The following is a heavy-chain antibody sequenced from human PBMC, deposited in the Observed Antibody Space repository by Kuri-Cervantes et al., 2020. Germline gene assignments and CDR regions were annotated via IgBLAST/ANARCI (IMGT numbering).Heavy chain of an antibody. CDR1: GFTVSSNY. D-gene: IGHD6-19*01. V-gene: IGHV3-53*05. J-gene: IGHJ3*02. CDR2: IYSGGST. CDR3: ASGIIAVAGLDAFDI. Sequence: GESLKISCAASGFTVSSNYMSWVRQAPGKGLEWVSVIYSGGSTYYADSVKGRFTISRDNSKNTLYLQMNSLRAEDTAVYYCASGIIAVAGLDAFDIWGQGTMVTVSS.